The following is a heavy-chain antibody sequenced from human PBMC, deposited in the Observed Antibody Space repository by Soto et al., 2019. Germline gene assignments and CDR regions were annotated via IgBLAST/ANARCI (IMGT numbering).Heavy chain of an antibody. CDR2: IYYSGST. V-gene: IGHV4-31*03. Sequence: LSLTCTVSGGSISSGGYYWSWIRQHPGKGLEWIGYIYYSGSTYYNPSLKSRVTISVDTSKNQFSLKLSSVTAADTAVYYCARVAVAGRWHWFDPWGQGTLVTVSS. CDR1: GGSISSGGYY. D-gene: IGHD6-19*01. J-gene: IGHJ5*02. CDR3: ARVAVAGRWHWFDP.